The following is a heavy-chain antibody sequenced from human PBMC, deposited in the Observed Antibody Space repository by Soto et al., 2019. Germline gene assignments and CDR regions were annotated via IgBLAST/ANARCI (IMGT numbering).Heavy chain of an antibody. CDR1: GGTFSSYA. Sequence: QVQLVQSGAEVKKPGSSVKVSCKASGGTFSSYAISWVRQAPGQGLEWMGGIIPIFGTANYAQKFQGRVTNTANESTSTDYMELSSQISEDTAVYYCAKIGREDDYVWRSYRSPLDYWGQGPLVTASS. D-gene: IGHD3-16*02. V-gene: IGHV1-69*01. CDR3: AKIGREDDYVWRSYRSPLDY. J-gene: IGHJ4*02. CDR2: IIPIFGTA.